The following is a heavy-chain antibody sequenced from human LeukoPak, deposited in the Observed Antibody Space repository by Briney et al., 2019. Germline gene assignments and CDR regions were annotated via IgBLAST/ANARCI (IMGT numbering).Heavy chain of an antibody. Sequence: GGSLRLSCAASGFTFSSYAMSWVRQAPGKGLEWVSAISGSGGSTYYADSVKGRFTISRDNPKNTLYLQMNSLRAEDTAVYYCAKSQNYYDSSGSGIWGQGTMVTVSS. J-gene: IGHJ3*02. D-gene: IGHD3-22*01. CDR3: AKSQNYYDSSGSGI. CDR1: GFTFSSYA. V-gene: IGHV3-23*01. CDR2: ISGSGGST.